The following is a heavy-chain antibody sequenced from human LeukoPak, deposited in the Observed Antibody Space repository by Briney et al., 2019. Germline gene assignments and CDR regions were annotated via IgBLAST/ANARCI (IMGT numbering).Heavy chain of an antibody. CDR3: ARPREQWLGNDAFDI. V-gene: IGHV4-39*01. CDR2: IYYSGST. D-gene: IGHD6-19*01. CDR1: GGSISSSSYY. J-gene: IGHJ3*02. Sequence: SETLSLTCSVSGGSISSSSYYWGWIRQPPGKGLERIGTIYYSGSTYYHPSLKSRVTISVDTSKNQFSLKLSSVTAADSAVYYCARPREQWLGNDAFDIWGQGKMVTVSS.